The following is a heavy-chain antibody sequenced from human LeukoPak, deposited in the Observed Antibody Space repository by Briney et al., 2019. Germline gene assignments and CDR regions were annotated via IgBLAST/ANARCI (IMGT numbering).Heavy chain of an antibody. CDR1: GYTFTGYY. CDR2: INPNSGGT. J-gene: IGHJ3*02. Sequence: ASVKVSCKASGYTFTGYYMHWVRQAPGQGLEWMGWINPNSGGTNYAQKFQGWVTMTRDTSISTAYMELSRLRSDDTAVYYCARDRSSGGGSYHGDAFDIWGQGTMVTVSS. D-gene: IGHD1-26*01. CDR3: ARDRSSGGGSYHGDAFDI. V-gene: IGHV1-2*04.